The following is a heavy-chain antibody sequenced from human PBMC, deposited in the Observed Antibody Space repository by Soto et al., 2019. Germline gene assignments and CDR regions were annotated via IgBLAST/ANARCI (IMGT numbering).Heavy chain of an antibody. V-gene: IGHV1-24*01. Sequence: ASVKVSCKVSGYTLTELSMHWVRQAPGKGLEWMGGFDPEDGETIYAQKFQGRVTITEDTSTRTAYIELSSLRSEDSAVYYWSREFGIVGAKARDDAFDIWGQGTMVTVSS. J-gene: IGHJ3*02. D-gene: IGHD1-26*01. CDR1: GYTLTELS. CDR2: FDPEDGET. CDR3: SREFGIVGAKARDDAFDI.